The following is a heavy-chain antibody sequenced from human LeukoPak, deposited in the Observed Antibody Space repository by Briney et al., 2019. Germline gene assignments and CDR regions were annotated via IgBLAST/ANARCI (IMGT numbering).Heavy chain of an antibody. J-gene: IGHJ4*02. CDR1: GGSISNYY. CDR2: IYYSGST. CDR3: ARGPSMVPFEY. V-gene: IGHV4-59*01. D-gene: IGHD2-8*01. Sequence: SETLSLTCTVSGGSISNYYWSWIRQPPGKGLEWIGYIYYSGSTSYNPSLKSRVTISVDTSKNQFSLKLSSVTAADTAVYYCARGPSMVPFEYWGQGTLVTVSS.